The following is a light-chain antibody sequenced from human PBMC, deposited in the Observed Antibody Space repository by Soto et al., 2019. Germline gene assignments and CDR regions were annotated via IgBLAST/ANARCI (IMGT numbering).Light chain of an antibody. CDR3: SSYTSSSTLYV. Sequence: QSVLTQPASVSGSPGQSISFSCAGTSSDIGGYNYVSWYQQHPGKAPKVMIYEVSNRPSGVSNRFSGSKSGNTASLTISGLQAEDEADYYCSSYTSSSTLYVFGSGTKVTVL. J-gene: IGLJ1*01. CDR2: EVS. CDR1: SSDIGGYNY. V-gene: IGLV2-14*01.